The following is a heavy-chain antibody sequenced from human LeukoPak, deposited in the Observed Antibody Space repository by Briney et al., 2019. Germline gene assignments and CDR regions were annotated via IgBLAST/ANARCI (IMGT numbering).Heavy chain of an antibody. CDR1: GFTVSSNY. CDR3: ARVIVVVAGDAFDI. D-gene: IGHD2-15*01. J-gene: IGHJ3*02. Sequence: PGGFLRLSCAASGFTVSSNYMSWVRQAPGKGLEWVSVIYSGGSTYYADSVKGRFTISRDNSKNTLYLQMNSLRAEDTAVYYCARVIVVVAGDAFDIWGQGTMVTVSS. CDR2: IYSGGST. V-gene: IGHV3-53*01.